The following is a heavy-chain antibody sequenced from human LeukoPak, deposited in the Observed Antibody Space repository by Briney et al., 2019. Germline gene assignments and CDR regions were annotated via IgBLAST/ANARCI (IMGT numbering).Heavy chain of an antibody. J-gene: IGHJ3*02. V-gene: IGHV4-4*07. CDR1: GGSISSYY. CDR3: ARDPGSYFLLDAFDI. CDR2: IYTSGST. Sequence: SETLSLTCTVSGGSISSYYWSWIRQPAGKGLEWIGRIYTSGSTNHNPSLKSRVTMSVDTSKNQFSLKLSSVTAADTAVYYCARDPGSYFLLDAFDIWGQGTMVTVSS. D-gene: IGHD1-26*01.